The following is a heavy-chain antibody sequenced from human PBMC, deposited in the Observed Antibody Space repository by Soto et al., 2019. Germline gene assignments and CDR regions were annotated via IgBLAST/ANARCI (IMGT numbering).Heavy chain of an antibody. CDR1: GYTFTSYD. Sequence: ASVKVSCKASGYTFTSYDINWVRQATGQGLEWMGWMNPNSGNTGYAQKFQGRVTMTRNTSISTAYMELSRLRSEDTAVYYCARFKVLNRNRMGGVWFGSRGQGTRVAVSS. J-gene: IGHJ5*01. D-gene: IGHD2-8*01. CDR2: MNPNSGNT. CDR3: ARFKVLNRNRMGGVWFGS. V-gene: IGHV1-8*01.